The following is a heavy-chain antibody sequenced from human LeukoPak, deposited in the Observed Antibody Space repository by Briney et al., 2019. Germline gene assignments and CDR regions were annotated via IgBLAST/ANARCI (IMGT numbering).Heavy chain of an antibody. CDR3: ARGTETIAEDY. V-gene: IGHV3-21*04. J-gene: IGHJ4*02. Sequence: GALRLSCAASGFTFSSYSMNWVRQAPGKGLEWVSSISSSSSYIYYADSVKGRFTISRDNAKNSLYLQMNSLTAADTAVYYCARGTETIAEDYWGQGTLVTVSS. CDR2: ISSSSSYI. CDR1: GFTFSSYS. D-gene: IGHD1-1*01.